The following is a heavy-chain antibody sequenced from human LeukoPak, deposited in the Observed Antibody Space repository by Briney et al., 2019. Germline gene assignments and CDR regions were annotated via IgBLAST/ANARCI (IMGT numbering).Heavy chain of an antibody. CDR1: GDSVSSNSAA. CDR3: ARSGMDCSSTSCPPLGFDP. CDR2: TYYRSKWYN. D-gene: IGHD2-2*01. J-gene: IGHJ5*02. Sequence: SQTLSLTCAISGDSVSSNSAAWNWIRQSPSRGLECLGRTYYRSKWYNDYAVSVKSRITINPDTSKNQFSLQLNSVTPEDTAVYYCARSGMDCSSTSCPPLGFDPWGQGTLVTVSS. V-gene: IGHV6-1*01.